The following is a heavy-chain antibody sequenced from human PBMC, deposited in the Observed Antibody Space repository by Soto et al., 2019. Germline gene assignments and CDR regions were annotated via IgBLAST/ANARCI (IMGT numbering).Heavy chain of an antibody. CDR1: GFTFTSSA. J-gene: IGHJ4*02. Sequence: SVKVSCKASGFTFTSSAVQWVRQARGQRLEWIGWIVVGSGNTNCAQKFQERVTITRDMSTSTAYMELSSLRSEDTAVYYCAADRRRDIPIDYWGQGTLVTVSS. D-gene: IGHD2-2*02. V-gene: IGHV1-58*01. CDR2: IVVGSGNT. CDR3: AADRRRDIPIDY.